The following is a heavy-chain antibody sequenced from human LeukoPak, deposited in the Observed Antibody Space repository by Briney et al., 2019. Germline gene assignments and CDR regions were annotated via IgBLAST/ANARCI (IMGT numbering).Heavy chain of an antibody. V-gene: IGHV3-23*01. Sequence: GGSLRLSCAASGFTFSSYWMHWVRQAPGKRLEWVSAISASGDSTDYAASVRGRFTTSRDNSRNMVYLQMNTLGVEDTAVYYCAKGYYSYGNDYFDCWGQGTQVIVSS. CDR3: AKGYYSYGNDYFDC. CDR1: GFTFSSYW. J-gene: IGHJ4*02. CDR2: ISASGDST. D-gene: IGHD5-18*01.